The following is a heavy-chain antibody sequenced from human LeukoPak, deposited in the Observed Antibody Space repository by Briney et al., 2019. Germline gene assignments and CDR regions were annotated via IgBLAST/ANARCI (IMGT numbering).Heavy chain of an antibody. D-gene: IGHD3-22*01. CDR2: IYWDDDR. V-gene: IGHV2-5*02. J-gene: IGHJ4*02. CDR1: GFSLNTRGVG. CDR3: AHRKNYYDSSVFDN. Sequence: SGPMLVNPTQTLTLTCTFSGFSLNTRGVGVGGIRQPPGRALEWLALIYWDDDRRYSPSLKSRLTITKDTSKNQVVLTMTNMDPVDTATYFCAHRKNYYDSSVFDNWGQGTLVTVSS.